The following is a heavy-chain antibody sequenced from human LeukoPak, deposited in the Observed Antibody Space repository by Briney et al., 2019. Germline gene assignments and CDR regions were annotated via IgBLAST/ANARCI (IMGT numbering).Heavy chain of an antibody. D-gene: IGHD5-18*01. CDR2: ISGSGGST. Sequence: GGSLRLSCAASGFTFSSYAMSWVRQAPGKGLEWVSAISGSGGSTYYADSVKGRFTISRDNSKNTLYLQMNSLRAEDTAVYYCARDLGGYRYGNNYYYGMDVWGQGTTVTVSS. V-gene: IGHV3-23*01. J-gene: IGHJ6*02. CDR1: GFTFSSYA. CDR3: ARDLGGYRYGNNYYYGMDV.